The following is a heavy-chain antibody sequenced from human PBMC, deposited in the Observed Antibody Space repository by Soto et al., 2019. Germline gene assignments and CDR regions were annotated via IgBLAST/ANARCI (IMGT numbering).Heavy chain of an antibody. J-gene: IGHJ6*02. D-gene: IGHD2-15*01. CDR1: GFTFSSYS. CDR3: ARGDREDIAVVIGARPGEYGVDV. Sequence: GGSLRLSCASSGFTFSSYSMNWVRQAPGKGLEWISYITTTGSSIYYADSVKGRFTVSRDNAQNALYLQMNRLTDEDTAVYYCARGDREDIAVVIGARPGEYGVDVWGQGTTVTVSS. CDR2: ITTTGSSI. V-gene: IGHV3-48*02.